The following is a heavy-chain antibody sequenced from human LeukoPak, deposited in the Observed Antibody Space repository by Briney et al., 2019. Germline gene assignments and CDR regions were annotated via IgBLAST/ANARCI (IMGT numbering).Heavy chain of an antibody. CDR1: GYTFTDYY. V-gene: IGHV1-2*02. CDR2: INPNSGGT. J-gene: IGHJ4*02. D-gene: IGHD3-10*01. Sequence: GASVKVSCKASGYTFTDYYMHWVRQAPGQGLEWMGWINPNSGGTNYAQKFQGRVTMTRDTSISTAYMELTSLRSDDTAVYYCVKGDYYGSGTIIVLWGQGTLVTVSS. CDR3: VKGDYYGSGTIIVL.